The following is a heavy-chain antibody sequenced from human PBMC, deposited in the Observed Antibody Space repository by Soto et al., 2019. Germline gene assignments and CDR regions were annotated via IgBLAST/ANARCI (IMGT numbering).Heavy chain of an antibody. Sequence: QVKLVQSGAEVKKPGSSVKVSCKASGGTFSSYAISWVRQAPGQGLEWMGGIIPIFGTANYAQKFQGRVTITADESTGTGDRGRSSLSSEDTAVYYGARDPIAAAGTFEWYFDLWGRGTLVTVSS. CDR2: IIPIFGTA. D-gene: IGHD6-13*01. J-gene: IGHJ2*01. CDR3: ARDPIAAAGTFEWYFDL. CDR1: GGTFSSYA. V-gene: IGHV1-69*12.